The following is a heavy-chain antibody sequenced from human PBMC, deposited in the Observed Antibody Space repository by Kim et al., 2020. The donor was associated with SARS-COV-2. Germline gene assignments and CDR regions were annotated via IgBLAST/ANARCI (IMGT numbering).Heavy chain of an antibody. CDR3: ASFTCGGDCYYYYFDY. J-gene: IGHJ4*02. D-gene: IGHD2-21*01. Sequence: SVKGRLTISRENAKNSLYLQMNSLRDEDTAVYYCASFTCGGDCYYYYFDYWGQGTLVTVSS. V-gene: IGHV3-48*02.